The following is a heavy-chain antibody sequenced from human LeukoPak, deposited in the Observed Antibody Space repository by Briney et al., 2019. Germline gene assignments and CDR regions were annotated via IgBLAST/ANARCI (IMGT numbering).Heavy chain of an antibody. D-gene: IGHD2-15*01. J-gene: IGHJ3*01. CDR1: GFTFSNYA. CDR3: AKLIGYCTGGSCYHDNFDV. V-gene: IGHV3-23*01. CDR2: LDGSSVFS. Sequence: PGGSLRLSCAASGFTFSNYAMSWVRQAPGKGLEWVSALDGSSVFSVYGGSVKGRFTISRDNSKNTVYLQMRSLRAEDTALYYCAKLIGYCTGGSCYHDNFDVWGQGTMVTISS.